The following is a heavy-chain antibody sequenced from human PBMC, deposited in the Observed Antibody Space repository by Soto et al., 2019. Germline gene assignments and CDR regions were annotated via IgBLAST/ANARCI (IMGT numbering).Heavy chain of an antibody. CDR2: ISSSGSTI. D-gene: IGHD3-3*01. J-gene: IGHJ3*02. CDR1: GFTFSDYY. CDR3: ARATLIRFLEWLGGDAFDI. V-gene: IGHV3-11*01. Sequence: PGGSLRLSCAASGFTFSDYYMSWIRQAPGRGLEWVSYISSSGSTIYYADSVKGRFTISRDNAKNSLYLQMNSLRAEDTAVYYCARATLIRFLEWLGGDAFDIWGQGTMVTVSS.